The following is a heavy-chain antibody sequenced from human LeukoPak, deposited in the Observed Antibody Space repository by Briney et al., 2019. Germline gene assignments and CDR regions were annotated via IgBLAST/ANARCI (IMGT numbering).Heavy chain of an antibody. CDR2: INWNGGST. CDR3: VKVAKYYYGSETYYFFEH. V-gene: IGHV3-20*04. Sequence: GGSLRLSCAASGFTFDDYGMSWVRQAPGKGLEWVSGINWNGGSTGYADSVKGRFTISRDNAKNSLDLQMNSLRVEDTGIYYCVKVAKYYYGSETYYFFEHWGQGTPVTASS. CDR1: GFTFDDYG. J-gene: IGHJ4*02. D-gene: IGHD3-10*01.